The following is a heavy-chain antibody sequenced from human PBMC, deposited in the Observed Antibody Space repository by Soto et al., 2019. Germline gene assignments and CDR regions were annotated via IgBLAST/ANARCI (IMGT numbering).Heavy chain of an antibody. CDR1: GFTFSSYA. J-gene: IGHJ2*01. Sequence: EVQLLESGGGLVQPGGSLRLSCAASGFTFSSYAMSWVRQAPGKGLEWVSAISGSGGSTYYADSVKGRFTISRDNSKNTLYLQMNSLRAEDTAVYYCARTGLPGVAGRYWYFDLWGRGTLVTVSS. CDR2: ISGSGGST. CDR3: ARTGLPGVAGRYWYFDL. V-gene: IGHV3-23*01. D-gene: IGHD2-21*01.